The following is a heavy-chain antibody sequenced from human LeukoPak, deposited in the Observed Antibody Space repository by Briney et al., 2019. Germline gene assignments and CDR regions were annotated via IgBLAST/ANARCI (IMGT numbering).Heavy chain of an antibody. CDR2: LSGTGGST. J-gene: IGHJ4*02. CDR1: GFTFSNFA. Sequence: GRSLRLSCAASGFTFSNFAMTWVRQAPGKGLQWVSALSGTGGSTYYAGFLEGRFTISRDNSKSTLYLQIHSLTAEDTAVYYCAKGPNGGSLDYWGQGTLVTVSS. V-gene: IGHV3-23*01. CDR3: AKGPNGGSLDY. D-gene: IGHD1-26*01.